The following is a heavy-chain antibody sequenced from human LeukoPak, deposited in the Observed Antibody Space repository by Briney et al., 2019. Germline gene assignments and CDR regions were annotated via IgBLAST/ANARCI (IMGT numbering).Heavy chain of an antibody. CDR2: IYYRRRN. J-gene: IGHJ4*02. D-gene: IGHD3-10*01. CDR3: ARPVPPFGPGSPHPHHFDY. Sequence: PSETLSLTCTVSGDSISTSNYYWGWIRQPPGKGLEWIGSIYYRRRNDYNPSLRSRVTISVDTSKNQFSLKLSSLTAADTAVYYRARPVPPFGPGSPHPHHFDYWGQGTLVIVSS. V-gene: IGHV4-39*01. CDR1: GDSISTSNYY.